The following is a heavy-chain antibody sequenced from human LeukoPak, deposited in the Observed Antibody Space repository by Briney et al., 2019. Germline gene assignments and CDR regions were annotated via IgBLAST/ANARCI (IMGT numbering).Heavy chain of an antibody. Sequence: PSETLSLTCTVSGGSISSYYWSWIRQPPGKGLEWIGYIYYSGSTNHNLSLKSRVTISVDTSKNQFSLNLSSVTAADTAVYYCARGYSYYFFDYWGQGTLVTVSS. CDR1: GGSISSYY. CDR2: IYYSGST. D-gene: IGHD5-18*01. J-gene: IGHJ4*02. CDR3: ARGYSYYFFDY. V-gene: IGHV4-59*08.